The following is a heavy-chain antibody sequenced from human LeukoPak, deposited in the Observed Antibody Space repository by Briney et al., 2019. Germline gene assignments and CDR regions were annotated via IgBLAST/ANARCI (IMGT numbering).Heavy chain of an antibody. CDR3: ARRGSGYDLVGYFDF. J-gene: IGHJ4*02. CDR2: TVGSGPDT. CDR1: GFTFTNYA. Sequence: GGSLRLSCAASGFTFTNYAMSWVRQTPEKGLEWVSATVGSGPDTYHADSVKGRFTVSRDNSRNTLYLQMNSLRVEDTAVYYCARRGSGYDLVGYFDFWGQGTLVTVSS. V-gene: IGHV3-23*01. D-gene: IGHD5-12*01.